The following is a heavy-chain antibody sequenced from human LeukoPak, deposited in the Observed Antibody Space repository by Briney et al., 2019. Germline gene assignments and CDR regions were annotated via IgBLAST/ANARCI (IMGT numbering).Heavy chain of an antibody. CDR2: ITAGGDGT. J-gene: IGHJ4*02. CDR3: AKDRWSGFSAFEY. V-gene: IGHV3-23*01. Sequence: GGSLRLSCAGSGFSFNSHAMTWVRQAPGKGLEWVSTITAGGDGTYYADSVKGRFTISRDNSKSTMYLQMNSLRADDTAVYYCAKDRWSGFSAFEYWGRGTLVTASS. CDR1: GFSFNSHA. D-gene: IGHD3-3*01.